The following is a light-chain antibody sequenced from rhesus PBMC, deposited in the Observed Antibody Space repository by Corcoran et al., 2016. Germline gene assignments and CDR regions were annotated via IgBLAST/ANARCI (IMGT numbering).Light chain of an antibody. CDR1: QSISSW. CDR3: QQYSSSPLT. CDR2: KAS. J-gene: IGKJ4*01. Sequence: DIQMTQSPSSLSASVGDTVTITCRSSQSISSWLAWYQQKPVKAPKLLIYKASNLQIGGPSRFRGSRSGTDFTLTISSLQYEDFATYHCQQYSSSPLTFGGGTKVELK. V-gene: IGKV1-22*01.